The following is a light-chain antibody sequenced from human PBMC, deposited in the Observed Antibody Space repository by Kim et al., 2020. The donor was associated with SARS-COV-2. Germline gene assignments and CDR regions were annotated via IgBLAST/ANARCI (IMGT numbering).Light chain of an antibody. CDR3: CSYAGSYTWV. CDR1: SRDVGGYNY. CDR2: DIN. J-gene: IGLJ3*02. V-gene: IGLV2-11*01. Sequence: GQYVTSPCPGTSRDVGGYNYVSGYQQHPGKAPNLIIYDINKRPSGFPDRFSGSKSGNTASLTISGLQAEDEADYYCCSYAGSYTWVFGGGTQLTVL.